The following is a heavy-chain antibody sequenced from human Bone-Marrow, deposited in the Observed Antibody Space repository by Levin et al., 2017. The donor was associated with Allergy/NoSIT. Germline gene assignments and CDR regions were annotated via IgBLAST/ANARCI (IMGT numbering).Heavy chain of an antibody. V-gene: IGHV3-53*01. Sequence: AGGSLRLSCTASGITVGNNYMCWVRQAPGKGLEWVSVIYSRGSTHYADSVEGRFTISRDSSKNTLYLQMNRLRVDDTAMYYCATRGSGRSLDSWGQGTLVTVSS. D-gene: IGHD3-10*01. CDR2: IYSRGST. J-gene: IGHJ4*02. CDR1: GITVGNNY. CDR3: ATRGSGRSLDS.